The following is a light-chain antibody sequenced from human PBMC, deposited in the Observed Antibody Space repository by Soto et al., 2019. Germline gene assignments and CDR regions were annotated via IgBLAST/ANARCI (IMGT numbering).Light chain of an antibody. J-gene: IGLJ1*01. CDR2: EVS. V-gene: IGLV2-14*01. CDR3: TSFTSASTYV. Sequence: QSALTQPASVSGSPGQSITISCTGTSSDVGGYKYVSWYQQHPGKAPKLMIYEVSNRPSGVSNRFSGSKSGNTASLTISGLQAEDEADYYCTSFTSASTYVFGSGTKGTVL. CDR1: SSDVGGYKY.